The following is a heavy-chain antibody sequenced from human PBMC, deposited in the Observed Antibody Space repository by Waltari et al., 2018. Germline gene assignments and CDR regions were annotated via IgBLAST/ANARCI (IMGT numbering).Heavy chain of an antibody. CDR3: ATEVKDDISRGWAFDI. D-gene: IGHD6-19*01. CDR2: IGRGGDT. CDR1: GLTFSNYA. V-gene: IGHV3-13*01. J-gene: IGHJ3*02. Sequence: EVQLVESGGDLVQPGGSLRLSCAASGLTFSNYAMHWVRQGTGEGLEWVSAIGRGGDTYYSDSVRGRFTISRENAKNSLYLQMNTLRDGDTAVYFCATEVKDDISRGWAFDIWGQGTMVTVSS.